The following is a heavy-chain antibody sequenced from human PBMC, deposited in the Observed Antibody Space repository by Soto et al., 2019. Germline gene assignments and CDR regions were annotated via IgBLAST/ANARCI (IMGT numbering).Heavy chain of an antibody. D-gene: IGHD6-19*01. J-gene: IGHJ6*02. V-gene: IGHV5-10-1*01. Sequence: GESLKISCKGSGYSFTSYWISWVRQMPGKGLEWMGRIDPSDSYTNYSPSFQGHVTISADKSISTAYLQWSSLKASDTAMYYCARHHPPPVIAVAEPYYGMDVWGQGSTVTVSS. CDR1: GYSFTSYW. CDR2: IDPSDSYT. CDR3: ARHHPPPVIAVAEPYYGMDV.